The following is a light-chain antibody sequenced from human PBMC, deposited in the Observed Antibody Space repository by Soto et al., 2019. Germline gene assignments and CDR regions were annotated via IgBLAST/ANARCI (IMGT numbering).Light chain of an antibody. V-gene: IGKV3-20*01. J-gene: IGKJ5*01. CDR2: AAS. CDR3: QHYGISIT. Sequence: EIVLTQSPGTLSLSPGERATLSCRASQSVGSSYLAWYQQKPGQAPRLLIYAASSRATGIPDRFSGSASGTGFTLTISRLEPEDFAVYHCQHYGISITFGQGTRLEIK. CDR1: QSVGSSY.